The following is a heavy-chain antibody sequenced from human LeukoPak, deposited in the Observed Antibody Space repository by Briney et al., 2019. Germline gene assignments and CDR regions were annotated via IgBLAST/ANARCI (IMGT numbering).Heavy chain of an antibody. V-gene: IGHV3-11*04. CDR2: ISSSGSTI. Sequence: PGGSLRLSCAASGFTFSDYYMSWIRQAPGKGLEWVSYISSSGSTIYYADSVKGRFTISRDNAKNSLYLQMNSLRVEDTAVYFCGRAYQHRASSSWSYFDYWGQGTLVSVSS. CDR3: GRAYQHRASSSWSYFDY. J-gene: IGHJ4*02. CDR1: GFTFSDYY. D-gene: IGHD6-13*01.